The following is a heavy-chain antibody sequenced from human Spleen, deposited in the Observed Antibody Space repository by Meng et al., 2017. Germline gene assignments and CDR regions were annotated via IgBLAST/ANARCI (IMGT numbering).Heavy chain of an antibody. J-gene: IGHJ4*02. CDR2: INKRGST. V-gene: IGHV4-34*01. CDR3: ARRRGHSSSWPFDY. Sequence: QVKIQEWGVGLLKPSETLSINCGVYGGCFSGYYWSWIREPPGKGLDWIGEINKRGSTNYNPSLKRRVTISVDTSKNQFSLKLSSVTAADTAVYYCARRRGHSSSWPFDYWGQGTLVTVSS. D-gene: IGHD6-13*01. CDR1: GGCFSGYY.